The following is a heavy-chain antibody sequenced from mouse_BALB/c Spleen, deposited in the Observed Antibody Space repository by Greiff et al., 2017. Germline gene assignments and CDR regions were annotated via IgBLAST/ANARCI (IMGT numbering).Heavy chain of an antibody. Sequence: EVKLMESGGGLVQPGGSRKLSCAASGFTFSSFGMHWVRQAPEKGLEWVAYISSGSSTIYYADTVKGRFTISRDNPKNTLFLQMTSLRSEDTAMYYCARSEELRRRAYWYFDVWGAGTTVTVSS. CDR3: ARSEELRRRAYWYFDV. CDR2: ISSGSSTI. D-gene: IGHD2-4*01. J-gene: IGHJ1*01. CDR1: GFTFSSFG. V-gene: IGHV5-17*02.